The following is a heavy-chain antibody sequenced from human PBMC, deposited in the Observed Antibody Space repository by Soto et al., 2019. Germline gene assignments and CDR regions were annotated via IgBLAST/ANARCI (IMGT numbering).Heavy chain of an antibody. D-gene: IGHD6-13*01. CDR3: ASGVAAAATWGIDY. V-gene: IGHV3-48*01. CDR1: GFTFSSYS. J-gene: IGHJ4*02. Sequence: EVQLVESGGGLVQPGGSLRLSCAASGFTFSSYSMNWVRQAPGKGLEWVSYISSSSSTIYYADSVKGRFTISRDNAKNSLYLQRNSLRAEDTAVYYCASGVAAAATWGIDYWGQGTLVTVSS. CDR2: ISSSSSTI.